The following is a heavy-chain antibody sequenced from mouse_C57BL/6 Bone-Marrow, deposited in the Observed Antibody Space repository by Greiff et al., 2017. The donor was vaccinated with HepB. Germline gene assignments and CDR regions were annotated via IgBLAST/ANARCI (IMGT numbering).Heavy chain of an antibody. V-gene: IGHV2-9-1*01. CDR1: GFSFTSYA. CDR3: GRKGVRRGDDFDY. J-gene: IGHJ2*01. Sequence: VQRVESGPGLVAPSQSLSITCTVSGFSFTSYAISWVRQPPGKGLEWLGVIWTGGGTNYNSAPKSRLSISKDNSKSQVFLKMNSRQTDDTARYYCGRKGVRRGDDFDYWGQGTTLTVSS. CDR2: IWTGGGT.